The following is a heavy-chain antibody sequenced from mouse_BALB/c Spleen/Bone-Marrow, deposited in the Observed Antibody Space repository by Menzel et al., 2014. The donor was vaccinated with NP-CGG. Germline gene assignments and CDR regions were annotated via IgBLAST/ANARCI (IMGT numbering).Heavy chain of an antibody. Sequence: QVQLQQSGPELVKPGASVKISCKASGYAFSSSWMNWVKQRPGQGLEWIGRIYPGDGDTKYNGKFKGKATLTADKSSSTAYMQLSNLTSVDSAVYFCARPLNWDPYAMDYWGQGTSVTVSS. CDR2: IYPGDGDT. D-gene: IGHD4-1*02. CDR1: GYAFSSSW. V-gene: IGHV1-82*01. J-gene: IGHJ4*01. CDR3: ARPLNWDPYAMDY.